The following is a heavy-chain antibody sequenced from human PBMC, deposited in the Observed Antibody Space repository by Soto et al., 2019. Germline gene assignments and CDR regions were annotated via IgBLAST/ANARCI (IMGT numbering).Heavy chain of an antibody. D-gene: IGHD6-6*01. CDR1: GGSISNYY. Sequence: SETLSLTCTVSGGSISNYYWSWIRQPPGKGLEWIGYIYYSGSTNYNPSLKSRVTISIDTSKTQFSLKLSSVNAADSAVYYCARSDETARPFSATDYYFDYWGKGTLVTVSS. CDR2: IYYSGST. CDR3: ARSDETARPFSATDYYFDY. V-gene: IGHV4-59*01. J-gene: IGHJ4*02.